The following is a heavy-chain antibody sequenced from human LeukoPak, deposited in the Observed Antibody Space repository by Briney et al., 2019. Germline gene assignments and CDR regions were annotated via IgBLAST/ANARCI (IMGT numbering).Heavy chain of an antibody. Sequence: SETLSLTCTVSGGSISSGGYYWSWIRQHPGKGLEWIGCIYYSGSTYYNPSLKSRVTISVDTSKNQFSLKLSSVTAADTAVYYCAAVPVRAPRPLDYWGQGTLVTVSS. J-gene: IGHJ4*02. D-gene: IGHD1-14*01. V-gene: IGHV4-31*03. CDR3: AAVPVRAPRPLDY. CDR1: GGSISSGGYY. CDR2: IYYSGST.